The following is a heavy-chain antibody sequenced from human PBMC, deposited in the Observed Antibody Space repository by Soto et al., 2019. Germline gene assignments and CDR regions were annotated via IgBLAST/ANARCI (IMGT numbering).Heavy chain of an antibody. V-gene: IGHV4-4*02. CDR1: GTSISSTFW. Sequence: PSETLSLTCAVSGTSISSTFWWTWVRQTPGKGLEWIGEIYHTGSTKYNPSLRGRVTISVDTSKNQFSLKLSSVAAADTAVYYCARGRYYDSSGYYGYWGQG. J-gene: IGHJ4*02. D-gene: IGHD3-22*01. CDR2: IYHTGST. CDR3: ARGRYYDSSGYYGY.